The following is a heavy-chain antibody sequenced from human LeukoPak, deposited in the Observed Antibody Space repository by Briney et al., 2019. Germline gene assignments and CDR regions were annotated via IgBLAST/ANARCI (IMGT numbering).Heavy chain of an antibody. D-gene: IGHD4-17*01. J-gene: IGHJ4*02. CDR2: IKEDGSEK. V-gene: IGHV3-7*03. CDR3: AKTDYGDYPIFDY. CDR1: GFTFSTSW. Sequence: PGGSLRLSCAASGFTFSTSWMIWVRQAPGKGLEWVANIKEDGSEKYYVDSVKGRFTISRDNSKNTLYLQMNSLRAEDTAVYYCAKTDYGDYPIFDYWGQGTLVTASS.